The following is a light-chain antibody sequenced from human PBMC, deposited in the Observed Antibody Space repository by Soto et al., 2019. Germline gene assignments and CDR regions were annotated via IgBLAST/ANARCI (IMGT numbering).Light chain of an antibody. CDR2: GAS. V-gene: IGKV3-15*01. CDR3: QQYNNWPWT. J-gene: IGKJ1*01. Sequence: EIVMTQSPATLSGSPGGRATLSCSASQSISDTLAWYQQKPGQAPRLLIHGASTRATGFPARFIGSGSGTDFTLTISSLQSEDFAVYYCQQYNNWPWTFGQGTKVDIK. CDR1: QSISDT.